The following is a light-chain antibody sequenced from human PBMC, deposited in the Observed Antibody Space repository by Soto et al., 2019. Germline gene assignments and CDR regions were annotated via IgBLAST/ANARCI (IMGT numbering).Light chain of an antibody. Sequence: DIQMTQSPSSLSASVGDRVTTTCRASQSISSYLNCYQQKPAKATKLMIYAASSLQSGVPSRFSGSGSGTEFTLTISSLQPEDFAAYYCQQSYSTLTWTFGQGTKVDIK. V-gene: IGKV1-39*01. CDR1: QSISSY. J-gene: IGKJ1*01. CDR3: QQSYSTLTWT. CDR2: AAS.